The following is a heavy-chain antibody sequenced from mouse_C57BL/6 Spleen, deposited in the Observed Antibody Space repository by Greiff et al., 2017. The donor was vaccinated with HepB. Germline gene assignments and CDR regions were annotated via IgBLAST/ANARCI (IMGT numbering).Heavy chain of an antibody. D-gene: IGHD2-4*01. CDR2: ISYDGSN. J-gene: IGHJ3*01. V-gene: IGHV3-6*01. CDR3: ARDQNYDYDVWFAY. CDR1: GYSITSGYY. Sequence: VQLKESGPGLVKPSQSLSLTCSVTGYSITSGYYWNWIRQFPGNKLEWMGYISYDGSNNYNPSLKNRISITRDTSKNQFFLKLNSVTTEDTATYYCARDQNYDYDVWFAYWGQGTLGTVSA.